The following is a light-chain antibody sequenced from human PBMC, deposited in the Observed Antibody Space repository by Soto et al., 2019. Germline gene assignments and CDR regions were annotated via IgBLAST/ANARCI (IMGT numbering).Light chain of an antibody. J-gene: IGLJ2*01. CDR3: SSYEGSINPYEV. CDR2: EVS. Sequence: QSVLTQPPSASGSPGQSVTISCTGTSSDVGAYNYVSWYQQHPGKAPKLMIYEVSKRPSGVPDRFSGSKSGNTASLTVSGLQAEDEADDYCSSYEGSINPYEVFGGGTKLTVL. V-gene: IGLV2-8*01. CDR1: SSDVGAYNY.